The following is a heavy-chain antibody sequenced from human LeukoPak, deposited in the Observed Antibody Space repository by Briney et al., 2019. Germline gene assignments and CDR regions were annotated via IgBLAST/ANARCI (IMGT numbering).Heavy chain of an antibody. CDR3: ATTPLVATKGHYYYYYGMDV. V-gene: IGHV4-39*07. CDR1: GGSISSSSYY. D-gene: IGHD5-12*01. CDR2: INHSGST. J-gene: IGHJ6*02. Sequence: PSETLSLTCTVSGGSISSSSYYWSWIRRPPGKGLEWIGEINHSGSTNYNPSLKSRVTISVDTSKNQFSLKLSSVTAADTAVYYCATTPLVATKGHYYYYYGMDVWGQGTTVTVSS.